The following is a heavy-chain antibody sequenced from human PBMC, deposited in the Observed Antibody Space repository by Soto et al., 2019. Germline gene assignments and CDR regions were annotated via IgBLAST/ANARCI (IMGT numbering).Heavy chain of an antibody. CDR2: IYYSGST. CDR3: ARVNNWNYHFDY. J-gene: IGHJ4*02. D-gene: IGHD1-7*01. Sequence: SVTLSLTCTVSGGSISSGGYYWSWIRQHPGKGLEWIGYIYYSGSTYYNPSLKSRVTISVDTSKNQFSLKLSSVTAADTAVYYCARVNNWNYHFDYWGQGTLVTVSS. V-gene: IGHV4-31*03. CDR1: GGSISSGGYY.